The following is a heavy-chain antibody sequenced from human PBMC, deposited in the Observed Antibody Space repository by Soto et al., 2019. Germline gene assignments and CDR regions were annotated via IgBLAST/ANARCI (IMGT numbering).Heavy chain of an antibody. V-gene: IGHV4-34*01. D-gene: IGHD3-16*02. CDR1: GGSFSGYY. J-gene: IGHJ6*02. CDR2: INHRGST. CDR3: ARGRKYDYVWGSSRTRDV. Sequence: PSETLSLTCAVYGGSFSGYYWSWIRQPPGKGLEWIGQINHRGSTNYNPSHKSRVTISLDTSKNQFSLNLSSVPAADTAVYYCARGRKYDYVWGSSRTRDVWGQGTTVTVSS.